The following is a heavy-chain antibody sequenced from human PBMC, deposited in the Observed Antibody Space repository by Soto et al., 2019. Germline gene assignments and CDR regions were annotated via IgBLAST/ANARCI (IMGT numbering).Heavy chain of an antibody. J-gene: IGHJ4*01. CDR3: ARDVENGKHPYVY. Sequence: EVQLVESGGGLVEPGGSLRLSCAASGFTFRLYSLNWVRQAPGKGLEWVASISDNGKYIYYADSVKGRFTISRDNAKNSLYLQMNSLRAEDTAVYYCARDVENGKHPYVYWGHGTLVTVSP. CDR2: ISDNGKYI. D-gene: IGHD1-26*01. CDR1: GFTFRLYS. V-gene: IGHV3-21*02.